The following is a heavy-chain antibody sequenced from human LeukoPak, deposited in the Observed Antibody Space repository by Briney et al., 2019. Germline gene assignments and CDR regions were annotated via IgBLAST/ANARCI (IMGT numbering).Heavy chain of an antibody. V-gene: IGHV1-8*01. J-gene: IGHJ6*02. CDR3: ARGNYGSGTDGMDV. Sequence: ASVKVSCKASGYTFISYDINWVRQATGQGLEWMGWMNPNSGNTGYAQKFQGRVTMTRNTSISTAYMELSSLRSEDTAVYYCARGNYGSGTDGMDVWGQGTTVTVSS. CDR2: MNPNSGNT. D-gene: IGHD3-10*01. CDR1: GYTFISYD.